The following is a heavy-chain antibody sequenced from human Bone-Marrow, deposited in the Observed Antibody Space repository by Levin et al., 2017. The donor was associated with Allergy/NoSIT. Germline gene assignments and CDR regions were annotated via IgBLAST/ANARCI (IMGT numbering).Heavy chain of an antibody. V-gene: IGHV1-46*01. D-gene: IGHD2-15*01. CDR2: INPSGDYT. J-gene: IGHJ4*02. CDR1: GYTFTKYY. CDR3: ARDPTYCSGGSCYFFDY. Sequence: GESLKISCKASGYTFTKYYMHWVRQAPGQGLEWMGIINPSGDYTGYAQKFQGRLTMTRDTPKSTVYMELSSLRSEETAVYYCARDPTYCSGGSCYFFDYWGQGTLVTVSS.